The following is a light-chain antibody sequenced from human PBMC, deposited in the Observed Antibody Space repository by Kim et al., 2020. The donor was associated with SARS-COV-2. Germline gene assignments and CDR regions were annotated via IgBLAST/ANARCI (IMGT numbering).Light chain of an antibody. CDR2: DVS. CDR3: SSYTSSSTVV. CDR1: SSDVGGYKY. V-gene: IGLV2-14*03. J-gene: IGLJ3*02. Sequence: GQAITISCTGTSSDVGGYKYVSWYQQHPGKAPRLMIYDVSNRPSGVSRRFSGSKSGNTASLTISGLQAGDEADYYCSSYTSSSTVVFGGGTQLTVL.